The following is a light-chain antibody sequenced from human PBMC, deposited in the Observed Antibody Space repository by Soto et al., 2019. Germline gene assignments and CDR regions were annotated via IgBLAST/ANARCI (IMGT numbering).Light chain of an antibody. CDR1: QSVSSNH. J-gene: IGKJ2*01. CDR2: GAS. Sequence: EIVLTQSPGSLSLSPRERATLSCRASQSVSSNHLAWYQQKPGQAPRLLIYGASRRAAGIPDRFSGSGSGTDFTLTISRLEPEDFAVYYCQQYGGSTYTFGQETKVEIK. CDR3: QQYGGSTYT. V-gene: IGKV3-20*01.